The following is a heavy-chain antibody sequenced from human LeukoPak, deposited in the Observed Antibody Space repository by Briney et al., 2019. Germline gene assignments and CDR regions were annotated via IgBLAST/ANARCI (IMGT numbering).Heavy chain of an antibody. CDR3: ARADDHLWPYAH. Sequence: PGGSLRLSCAASGFTFSNAWMSWVRQAPGKGLEWVSVIYSGGSTYYADSVKGRFTISRDNSKNTLYLQMNSLRAEDTAVYYCARADDHLWPYAHWGQGTLVTVSS. CDR2: IYSGGST. V-gene: IGHV3-66*01. D-gene: IGHD2-21*01. J-gene: IGHJ4*02. CDR1: GFTFSNAW.